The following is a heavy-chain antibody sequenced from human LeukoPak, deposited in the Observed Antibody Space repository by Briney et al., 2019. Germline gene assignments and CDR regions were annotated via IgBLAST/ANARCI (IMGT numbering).Heavy chain of an antibody. Sequence: SETLSLTCTVSGGSISSYYWSWIRQPPGKGLEWIGYIYYSGSTNYNPSLKSRVTISVDTSKNQFSLKLSSVTAADTAVYYCARLHPGGNSALGGLSGMDVWGQGTTVTVSS. CDR1: GGSISSYY. CDR3: ARLHPGGNSALGGLSGMDV. J-gene: IGHJ6*02. V-gene: IGHV4-59*08. D-gene: IGHD4-23*01. CDR2: IYYSGST.